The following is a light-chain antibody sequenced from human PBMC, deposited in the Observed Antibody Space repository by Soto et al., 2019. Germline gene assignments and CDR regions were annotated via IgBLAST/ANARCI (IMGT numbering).Light chain of an antibody. CDR1: SSDVGGYNY. J-gene: IGLJ2*01. V-gene: IGLV2-11*01. CDR2: DVS. CDR3: CSLAGGNIFRV. Sequence: QSVLTQPRSVSGSPGQSVTISCTGTSSDVGGYNYVSWYQHHPGKAPKFIIFDVSSRPSGVPDRFSGSKSGNTAYLTISGLQAEDEADDYCCSLAGGNIFRVFGGGTQLTVL.